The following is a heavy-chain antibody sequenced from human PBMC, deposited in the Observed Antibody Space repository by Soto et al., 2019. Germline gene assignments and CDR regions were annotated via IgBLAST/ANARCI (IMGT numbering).Heavy chain of an antibody. J-gene: IGHJ4*02. D-gene: IGHD3-10*01. CDR2: IYYSGST. CDR3: ARGSQAKSLLWVGEVFGSLSFDY. Sequence: QVQLQESGPGLVKPSQTLSLTCTVSGGSISSGGYYWSWIRQHPGKGLEWIGYIYYSGSTYYNPSLKSRVSISVDTSKNQFSLKVSAGTAADAAVDYCARGSQAKSLLWVGEVFGSLSFDYWGQGTLVTVSS. V-gene: IGHV4-31*03. CDR1: GGSISSGGYY.